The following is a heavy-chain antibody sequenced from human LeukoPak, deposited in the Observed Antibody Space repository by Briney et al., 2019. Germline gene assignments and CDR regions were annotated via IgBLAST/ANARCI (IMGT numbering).Heavy chain of an antibody. D-gene: IGHD4-17*01. CDR2: IYYSGST. J-gene: IGHJ4*02. CDR1: GGSISSSSYY. Sequence: PSETLSLTCTVSGGSISSSSYYWGWIRQPPGKGLEWIGSIYYSGSTYYNPSLKSRVTISVDTSKNQFSLKLSSVTAADTAVYYCARVSVGDYYFDYWGQGTLVTVSS. CDR3: ARVSVGDYYFDY. V-gene: IGHV4-39*07.